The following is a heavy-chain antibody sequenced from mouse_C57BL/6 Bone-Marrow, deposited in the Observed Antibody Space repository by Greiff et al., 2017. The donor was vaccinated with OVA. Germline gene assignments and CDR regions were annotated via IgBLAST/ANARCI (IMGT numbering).Heavy chain of an antibody. V-gene: IGHV7-1*01. CDR2: SRNKANDYTT. CDR1: GFTFSDFY. J-gene: IGHJ1*03. CDR3: ARDDYYWYFDV. Sequence: EVQRVDSGGGLVQSGRSLRLSCATSGFTFSDFYMEWVRQAPGKGLEWIAASRNKANDYTTEYSASVKGRFIVSRDTSQSILYLQMNALRAEDTAMYYCARDDYYWYFDVWGTGTTVTDSS.